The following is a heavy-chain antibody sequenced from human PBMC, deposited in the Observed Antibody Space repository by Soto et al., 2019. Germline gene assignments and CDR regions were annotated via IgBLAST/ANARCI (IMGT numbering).Heavy chain of an antibody. Sequence: PGGSLRLSCAASGFTFTTAWINWVRQAPGKGLEWVGRIKSGGTTYYADSVKGRFTISRDTSENTLHLQMDSLRVEDTAVYYCARDDVLCDGGRCYGIPMDVRGKGTTVTVSS. CDR2: IKSGGTT. D-gene: IGHD2-15*01. V-gene: IGHV3-66*01. CDR1: GFTFTTAW. CDR3: ARDDVLCDGGRCYGIPMDV. J-gene: IGHJ6*03.